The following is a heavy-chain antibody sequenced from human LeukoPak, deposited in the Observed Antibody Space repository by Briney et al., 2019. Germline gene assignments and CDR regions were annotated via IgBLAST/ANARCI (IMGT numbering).Heavy chain of an antibody. J-gene: IGHJ1*01. D-gene: IGHD3-22*01. CDR3: AKENYYDKSDFQH. CDR2: ISGSGGST. Sequence: PGGSLRLSCAASGFTFSSYGMSWVRQAPGKGLEWVSAISGSGGSTYYADSVKGRFTISRDNSKNMVYLQMNNLRVDDTAVYYCAKENYYDKSDFQHWGQGTLVTVSS. CDR1: GFTFSSYG. V-gene: IGHV3-23*01.